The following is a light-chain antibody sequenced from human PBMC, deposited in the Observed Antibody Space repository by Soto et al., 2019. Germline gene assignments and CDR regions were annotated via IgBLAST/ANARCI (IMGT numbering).Light chain of an antibody. Sequence: QSALTQPASVSGSPGQSITISCTGVSSDVGPYNYVSWYQQLPGKAPKLMIYEVSNRPSGVSIRFSGSRSGNTASLTISGLQADDEADYYCCSYASSITAYVFGTGTKLTVL. V-gene: IGLV2-14*01. CDR3: CSYASSITAYV. CDR1: SSDVGPYNY. CDR2: EVS. J-gene: IGLJ1*01.